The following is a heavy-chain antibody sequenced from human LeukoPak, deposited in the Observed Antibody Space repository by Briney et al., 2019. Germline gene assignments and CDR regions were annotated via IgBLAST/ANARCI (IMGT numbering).Heavy chain of an antibody. CDR3: ARERAVAGYDGYAFDI. Sequence: SQTLSLTCAISGDSVSSNSAARNWIRQSPSRGLEWLGRTYYRSKWYNDYAVSVKSRITINPDTSKNQFSLQLNSVTPEDTAVYYCARERAVAGYDGYAFDIWGQGTMVTVSS. D-gene: IGHD6-19*01. CDR1: GDSVSSNSAA. V-gene: IGHV6-1*01. CDR2: TYYRSKWYN. J-gene: IGHJ3*02.